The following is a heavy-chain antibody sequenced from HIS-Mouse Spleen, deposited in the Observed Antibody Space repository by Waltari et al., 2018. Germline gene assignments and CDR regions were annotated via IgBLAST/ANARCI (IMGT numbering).Heavy chain of an antibody. CDR1: GFTFSSSS. CDR2: ISSSSSYI. V-gene: IGHV3-21*01. D-gene: IGHD6-13*01. Sequence: EVQLVESGGGLVKPGGSLILSCAASGFTFSSSSINWVRQAPGKGLEWVSSISSSSSYIYYADSVKGRFTISRDNAKNSLYLQMNSLRAEDTAVYYCARSPGIAAAGTDYWGQGTLVTVSS. J-gene: IGHJ4*02. CDR3: ARSPGIAAAGTDY.